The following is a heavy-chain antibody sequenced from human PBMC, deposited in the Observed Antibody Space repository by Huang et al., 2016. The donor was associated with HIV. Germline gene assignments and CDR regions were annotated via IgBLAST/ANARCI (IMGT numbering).Heavy chain of an antibody. D-gene: IGHD3-16*02. J-gene: IGHJ4*02. V-gene: IGHV7-4-1*02. CDR2: VDRNTGNP. CDR1: GYTFSNYA. CDR3: ARPHDYVWGSYRSAFDC. Sequence: QVQLVQSGSELKKPGASVKVSCKASGYTFSNYAINWVRQAPGQGLAWMGRVDRNTGNPTYAHGFTGRFVFSLDTSVSTAYLQISSLKAEDTAVYYWARPHDYVWGSYRSAFDCWGQGTLVTVSS.